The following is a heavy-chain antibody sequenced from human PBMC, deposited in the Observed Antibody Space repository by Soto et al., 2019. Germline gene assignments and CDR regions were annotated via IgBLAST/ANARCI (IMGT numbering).Heavy chain of an antibody. V-gene: IGHV4-31*03. Sequence: QVQLQESGPGLVKPSQTLSLTCTVSGGSISSGGYYWSWIRQHPGKGLEWIGYIYYSGSTYYNPSLKSRVXXSXDXXKNPFSLKLSSVTAADTAVYYCARDPQGGYVEEGTWGQGTLVTVSS. CDR2: IYYSGST. CDR1: GGSISSGGYY. CDR3: ARDPQGGYVEEGT. J-gene: IGHJ5*02. D-gene: IGHD5-12*01.